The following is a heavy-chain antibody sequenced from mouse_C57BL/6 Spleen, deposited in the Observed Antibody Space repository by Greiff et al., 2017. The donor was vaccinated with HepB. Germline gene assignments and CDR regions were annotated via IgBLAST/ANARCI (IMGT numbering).Heavy chain of an antibody. CDR1: GYTFTDYY. CDR3: ARDGLGRGYYAMDY. D-gene: IGHD4-1*01. Sequence: VQLQQSGAELVRPGASVKLSCKASGYTFTDYYINWVKQRPGQGLEWIARIYPGSGNTYYNEKFKGKATLTAEKSSSTAYMQLSSLTSEDSAVYFCARDGLGRGYYAMDYWGQGTSVTVSS. J-gene: IGHJ4*01. CDR2: IYPGSGNT. V-gene: IGHV1-76*01.